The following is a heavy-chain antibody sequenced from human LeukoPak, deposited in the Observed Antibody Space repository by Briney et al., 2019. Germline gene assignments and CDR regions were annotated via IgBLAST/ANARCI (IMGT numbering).Heavy chain of an antibody. V-gene: IGHV3-23*01. CDR1: GFAFSTYW. CDR2: ISGSGAST. J-gene: IGHJ4*02. D-gene: IGHD2-2*02. CDR3: AKTAAAIRAYFDY. Sequence: GGSLRLSCAASGFAFSTYWMSWVRQAPGKGLEWVSAISGSGASTYYADSVKGRFTISRDNSKNTLYLQMNSLRAEDTAVYYCAKTAAAIRAYFDYWGQGTLVTVSS.